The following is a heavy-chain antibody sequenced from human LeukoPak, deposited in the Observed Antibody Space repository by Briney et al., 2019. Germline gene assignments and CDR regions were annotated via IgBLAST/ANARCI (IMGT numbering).Heavy chain of an antibody. CDR2: ISSSSSYI. Sequence: GGSLRLSCAASGFTFSGYSMTWVRQAPGKGLEWVSSISSSSSYIYYADSVKGRFTISRDNAKNSLYLQMNSLRAEDTAVYYCARDRVSSPGNFDLWGRGTLVTVSS. CDR3: ARDRVSSPGNFDL. D-gene: IGHD6-13*01. CDR1: GFTFSGYS. V-gene: IGHV3-21*01. J-gene: IGHJ2*01.